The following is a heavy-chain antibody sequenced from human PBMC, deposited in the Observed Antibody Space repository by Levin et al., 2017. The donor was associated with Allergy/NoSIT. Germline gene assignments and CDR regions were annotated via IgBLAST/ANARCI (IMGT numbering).Heavy chain of an antibody. D-gene: IGHD3-3*01. V-gene: IGHV3-30-3*01. CDR2: ISYDGSNK. Sequence: GESLKISCAASGFTFSSYAMHWVRQAPGKGLEWVAVISYDGSNKYYADSVKGRFTISRDNSKNTLYLQMNSLRAEDTAVYYCARDSAAYYDFWSGYYQRYFDYWGQGTLVTVSS. CDR1: GFTFSSYA. J-gene: IGHJ4*02. CDR3: ARDSAAYYDFWSGYYQRYFDY.